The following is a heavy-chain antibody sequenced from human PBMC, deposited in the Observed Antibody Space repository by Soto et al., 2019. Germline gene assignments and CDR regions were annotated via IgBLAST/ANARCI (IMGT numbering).Heavy chain of an antibody. CDR2: ISSSSSYI. D-gene: IGHD2-2*01. Sequence: EVQLVESGGGLVKPGGSLRLSCAASGFTFSSYSMNWVRQAPGKGLEWVSSISSSSSYIYYADSVKGRFTISRDNAKNSLYLQMNSLRAEDTAVYYCARAGVVVLAATHFDYWGQGTLVTVSS. V-gene: IGHV3-21*01. J-gene: IGHJ4*02. CDR3: ARAGVVVLAATHFDY. CDR1: GFTFSSYS.